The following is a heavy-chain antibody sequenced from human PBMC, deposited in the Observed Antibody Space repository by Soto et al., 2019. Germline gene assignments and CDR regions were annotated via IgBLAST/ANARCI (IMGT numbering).Heavy chain of an antibody. Sequence: QVQLVQSGAEVKKPGASVKVSCKASGYTFTNYGVSWVRQAPGQGLEWMGWISAYNGEINYAQKLQGRVTMTTDTATDTAYMELRNLRSDDTAVYYCARGSSTARGVEDHWGQGTLITVSS. J-gene: IGHJ4*02. V-gene: IGHV1-18*01. CDR3: ARGSSTARGVEDH. D-gene: IGHD6-6*01. CDR1: GYTFTNYG. CDR2: ISAYNGEI.